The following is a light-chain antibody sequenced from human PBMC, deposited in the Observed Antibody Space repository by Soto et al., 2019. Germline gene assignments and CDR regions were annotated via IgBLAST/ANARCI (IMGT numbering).Light chain of an antibody. CDR1: SSNIGSNT. Sequence: QSVLTQPPSASGTPGQRVTISCSGSSSNIGSNTVNWYQQLPGTAPKLLIYSNNQRPSGVPDRFSGSKSGTSASLAISGLQSAEEDDYYCSAWYDGLHSHVVFGGGTKLTVL. J-gene: IGLJ2*01. CDR3: SAWYDGLHSHVV. CDR2: SNN. V-gene: IGLV1-44*01.